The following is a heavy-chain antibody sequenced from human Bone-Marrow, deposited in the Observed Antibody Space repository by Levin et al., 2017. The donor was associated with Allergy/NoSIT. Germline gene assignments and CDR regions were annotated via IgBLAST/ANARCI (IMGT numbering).Heavy chain of an antibody. CDR3: ARSNCGGGSCYPKRDYYYGMDV. CDR1: GYSISSGYY. D-gene: IGHD2-21*01. J-gene: IGHJ6*02. CDR2: IYHTGNI. Sequence: SQTLSLTCAVSGYSISSGYYWSWIRQPPGKGLEWIATIYHTGNIHYNPSLKSRVTMSLDMSENQFSLKVTSVTAADAAVYYCARSNCGGGSCYPKRDYYYGMDVWGQGTTVTVSS. V-gene: IGHV4-38-2*01.